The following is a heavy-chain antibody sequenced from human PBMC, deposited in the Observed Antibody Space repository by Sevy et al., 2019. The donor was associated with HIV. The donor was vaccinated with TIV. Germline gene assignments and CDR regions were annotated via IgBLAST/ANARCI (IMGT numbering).Heavy chain of an antibody. CDR1: TFTFSDYY. J-gene: IGHJ4*02. CDR2: ISSGGSNK. Sequence: GGSLRLSCAASTFTFSDYYMTWIRQAPGKGLEWVSHISSGGSNKYYADSVKGRFTISRDNAKNSLYLQMNSLRVEDTALYYCARVRYKYVSYYFDYWGEGTVLTVSS. D-gene: IGHD3-10*02. V-gene: IGHV3-11*01. CDR3: ARVRYKYVSYYFDY.